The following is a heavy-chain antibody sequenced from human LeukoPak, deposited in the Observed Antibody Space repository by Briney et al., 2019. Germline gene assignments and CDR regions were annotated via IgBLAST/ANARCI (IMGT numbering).Heavy chain of an antibody. CDR1: GFTFSTYA. D-gene: IGHD6-19*01. CDR2: ISSTSSYI. CDR3: ARVGYSSGWYFDY. J-gene: IGHJ4*02. V-gene: IGHV3-21*01. Sequence: GGCLRLSCAASGFTFSTYAMNWGRQAPGKGLEWVSSISSTSSYIYYADSVKGRFTISRDNAQKSLYLQMNSLRAEDTAVYYCARVGYSSGWYFDYWGQGTLVTVSS.